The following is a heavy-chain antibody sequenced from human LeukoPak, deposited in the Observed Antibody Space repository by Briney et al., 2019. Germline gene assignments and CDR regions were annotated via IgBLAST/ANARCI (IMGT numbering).Heavy chain of an antibody. V-gene: IGHV3-30-3*01. CDR2: ISYDGSNK. J-gene: IGHJ6*02. CDR1: GFTFSSYA. D-gene: IGHD6-6*01. Sequence: PGGSLRLSCAASGFTFSSYAMHWVRQAPGKGLEWVAVISYDGSNKYYADSVKGRFTISRDNSKNTLYLQMNSLRAEDTAVYYCARGEQLVRYYYYGMDVWGQGTTVTVFS. CDR3: ARGEQLVRYYYYGMDV.